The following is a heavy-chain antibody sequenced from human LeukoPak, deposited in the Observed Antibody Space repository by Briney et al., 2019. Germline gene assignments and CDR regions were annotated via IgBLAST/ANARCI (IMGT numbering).Heavy chain of an antibody. CDR3: TKAYGFIDY. V-gene: IGHV3-48*03. CDR2: ISSSGSTI. CDR1: GFTFSSYE. J-gene: IGHJ4*02. D-gene: IGHD3-3*01. Sequence: GGSLRLSCAASGFTFSSYEMNWVRQAPGKGLEWVSYISSSGSTIYYADSVKGRFTISRDNAKSSLYLQMNSLRAEDTAVYYCTKAYGFIDYWGQGTLVTVSS.